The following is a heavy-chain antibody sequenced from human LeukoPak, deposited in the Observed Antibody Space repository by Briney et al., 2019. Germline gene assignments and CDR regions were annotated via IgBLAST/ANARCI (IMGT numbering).Heavy chain of an antibody. CDR2: IYSDNT. J-gene: IGHJ4*02. Sequence: PGGSLRLSCTVSGFTVSNNSMSWVRQAPGKGLEWVSFIYSDNTHYSDSVKGRFTISRDNSKNTLYLQMNSLRAEDTAVYYCAKQDGIQLWFRGYFDYWGQGTLVTVSS. V-gene: IGHV3-53*01. D-gene: IGHD5-18*01. CDR1: GFTVSNNS. CDR3: AKQDGIQLWFRGYFDY.